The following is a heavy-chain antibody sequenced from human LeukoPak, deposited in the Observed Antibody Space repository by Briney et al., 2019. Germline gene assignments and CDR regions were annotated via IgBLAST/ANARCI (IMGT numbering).Heavy chain of an antibody. CDR1: GFPFSRYG. J-gene: IGHJ4*02. Sequence: PGRSLRLSCAASGFPFSRYGMHWLRQATGKGLEWVTDIWYDGSNIYYADSVEGRFTIPRDNSKNTLYPQMNSLRAEHTAVYSCAMDGIGDGDYWGQGTLVTVSS. CDR3: AMDGIGDGDY. D-gene: IGHD1-26*01. CDR2: IWYDGSNI. V-gene: IGHV3-33*03.